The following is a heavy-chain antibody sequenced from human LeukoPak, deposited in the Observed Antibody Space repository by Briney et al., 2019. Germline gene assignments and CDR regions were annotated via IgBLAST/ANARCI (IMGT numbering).Heavy chain of an antibody. CDR3: ARDKYPGGFDY. CDR1: GFSVTNNY. V-gene: IGHV3-53*01. Sequence: GGSLRLSCAVSGFSVTNNYMSWVRQAPGKGLEWVSVFYVGGATYYADSVKGRFTISRDNSKNTLYLQMNGLRAEDTAVYYCARDKYPGGFDYWGQGTLVTVSS. CDR2: FYVGGAT. J-gene: IGHJ4*02. D-gene: IGHD2-2*02.